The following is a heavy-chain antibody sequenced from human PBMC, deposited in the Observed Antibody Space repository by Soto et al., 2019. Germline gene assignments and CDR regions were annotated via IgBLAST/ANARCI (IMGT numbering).Heavy chain of an antibody. Sequence: SETLSLTCAVSGGSISSGGYSWSWIRQPPGKGLEWFGYMYHSGSTYYNSSLKSRVTISIDRSKNQFSLKMSFVTAADTALYHCASVPDYWGRRLLGTVSS. CDR1: GGSISSGGYS. J-gene: IGHJ4*02. V-gene: IGHV4-30-2*01. CDR3: ASVPDY. CDR2: MYHSGST. D-gene: IGHD2-2*01.